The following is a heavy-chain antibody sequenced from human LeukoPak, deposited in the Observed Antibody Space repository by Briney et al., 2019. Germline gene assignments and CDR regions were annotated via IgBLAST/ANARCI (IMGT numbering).Heavy chain of an antibody. CDR2: INTDGSST. J-gene: IGHJ4*02. Sequence: GGSLRLSCAASGFTFSSYWMHWVRQAPGKGLVWVSRINTDGSSTSYADSVKGRFTISRDNAKNTLYLQMNSLRAEDTAVYYCARVRYSSSPKDFWGQGTLVTVSS. V-gene: IGHV3-74*01. CDR1: GFTFSSYW. CDR3: ARVRYSSSPKDF. D-gene: IGHD6-6*01.